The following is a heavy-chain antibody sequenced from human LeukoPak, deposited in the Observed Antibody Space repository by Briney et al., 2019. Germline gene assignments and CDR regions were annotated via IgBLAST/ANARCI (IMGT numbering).Heavy chain of an antibody. D-gene: IGHD6-6*01. CDR1: GFTFSSYA. V-gene: IGHV3-23*01. J-gene: IGHJ4*02. Sequence: GGSLRLSCAASGFTFSSYAMTWVRQVPGKGLEWISSISGNGVSTYYTDSVKGRFTISRDNSKNTLYVQMDSLRADDTALYYCVKGRSSSSRYIGDHWGQGTLVTVSS. CDR3: VKGRSSSSRYIGDH. CDR2: ISGNGVST.